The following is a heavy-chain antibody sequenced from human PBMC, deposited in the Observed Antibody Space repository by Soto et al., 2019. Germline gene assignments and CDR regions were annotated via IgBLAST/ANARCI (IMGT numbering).Heavy chain of an antibody. D-gene: IGHD2-21*01. CDR3: ARGKFGFSYYYYYYLDV. Sequence: QVQLHQWGAGLLKPSETLSLTCAVYDGSFSDYYWTWIRQSPGKGLEWIGEINHSGGTSYKSSLRSRRTISIATSKNQFSLELTSVTASDTAVYYCARGKFGFSYYYYYYLDVWGKGTTVTVSS. CDR1: DGSFSDYY. V-gene: IGHV4-34*01. CDR2: INHSGGT. J-gene: IGHJ6*03.